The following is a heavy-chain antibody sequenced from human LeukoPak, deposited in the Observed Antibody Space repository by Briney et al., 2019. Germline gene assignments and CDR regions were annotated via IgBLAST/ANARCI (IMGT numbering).Heavy chain of an antibody. V-gene: IGHV4-59*01. Sequence: PSETLSLTCTVSGGSISSYYWSWIRQPPGKGLEWIGYIYYSGSTNYNPSLKSRVTISVDTSKNQFSLKLSSVTAADTAVYYCARESHYYGSGSYSVWFDPWGQGTLVTVSS. CDR1: GGSISSYY. CDR3: ARESHYYGSGSYSVWFDP. D-gene: IGHD3-10*01. J-gene: IGHJ5*02. CDR2: IYYSGST.